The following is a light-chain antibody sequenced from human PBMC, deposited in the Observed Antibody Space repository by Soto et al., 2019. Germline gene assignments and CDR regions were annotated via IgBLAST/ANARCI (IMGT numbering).Light chain of an antibody. J-gene: IGKJ1*01. Sequence: DIQMTQSPSSLSASVGDRVTITCRASQSVSSASNWYQHKPGKAPKLLIYTASGLQSGVPSRFTGSESGTDFTLTISSLQPEDFATYYCQQSYTIPWTFGQGTKVEIK. CDR1: QSVSSA. CDR3: QQSYTIPWT. V-gene: IGKV1-39*01. CDR2: TAS.